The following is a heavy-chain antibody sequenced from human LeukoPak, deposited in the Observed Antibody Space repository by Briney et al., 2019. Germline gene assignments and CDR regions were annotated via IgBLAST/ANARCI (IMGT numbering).Heavy chain of an antibody. Sequence: ASVKVSCKVSGYTLTELSMHWVRQAPGKGLEWMGGFDPEDGETIYAQKFQGRVTITRNTSISTAYMELSSLRSEDTAVYYCARAPGSMDAFDIWGQGTMVTVSS. D-gene: IGHD2/OR15-2a*01. CDR3: ARAPGSMDAFDI. CDR2: FDPEDGET. V-gene: IGHV1-24*01. CDR1: GYTLTELS. J-gene: IGHJ3*02.